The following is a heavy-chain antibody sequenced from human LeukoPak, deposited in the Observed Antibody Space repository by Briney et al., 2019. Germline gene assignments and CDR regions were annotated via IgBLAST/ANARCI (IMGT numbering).Heavy chain of an antibody. J-gene: IGHJ6*02. CDR2: IYYSGTT. Sequence: ASETLPLTCTVSGGSISSGGYYWSWIRQHPGKGLEWIGYIYYSGTTYYNPSLKSRVTISVDTSKNQFSLKLSSVTAADTAEYYCAREADFWSGHSYGSMDVWGQGTTVTASS. CDR1: GGSISSGGYY. V-gene: IGHV4-31*03. D-gene: IGHD3-3*01. CDR3: AREADFWSGHSYGSMDV.